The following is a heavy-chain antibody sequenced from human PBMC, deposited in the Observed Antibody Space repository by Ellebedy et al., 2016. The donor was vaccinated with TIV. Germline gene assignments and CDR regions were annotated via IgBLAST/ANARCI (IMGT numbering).Heavy chain of an antibody. Sequence: SETLSLTXAVSGGSFSGYYWSWIRQPPGKGLEWIGEINHSGSTNYNPSLKSRVTISVDTSKNQFSLNLSSVTAADTAVYYCARGREAVAGNDYWGQGTLVTVSS. CDR1: GGSFSGYY. CDR2: INHSGST. CDR3: ARGREAVAGNDY. V-gene: IGHV4-34*01. J-gene: IGHJ4*02. D-gene: IGHD6-19*01.